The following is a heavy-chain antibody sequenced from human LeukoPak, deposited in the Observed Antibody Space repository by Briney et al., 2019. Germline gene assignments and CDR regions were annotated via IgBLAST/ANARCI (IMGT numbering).Heavy chain of an antibody. D-gene: IGHD3-10*01. CDR2: INEDGSEK. Sequence: GGSLRLSCAASGFTFSGYGMHWVRQAPGKGLEWVANINEDGSEKYYLDSVRGRFTISRDNAKNSLYLQMDSLRAEDTAVYYCARLFVYGSGAEAFDYWGQGALVTVSS. CDR1: GFTFSGYG. J-gene: IGHJ4*02. V-gene: IGHV3-7*01. CDR3: ARLFVYGSGAEAFDY.